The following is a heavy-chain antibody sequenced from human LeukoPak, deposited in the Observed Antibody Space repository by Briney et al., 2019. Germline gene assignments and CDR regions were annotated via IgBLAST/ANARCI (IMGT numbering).Heavy chain of an antibody. V-gene: IGHV4-59*01. CDR3: ASTYCSGGSCYWALDY. D-gene: IGHD2-15*01. CDR2: IYYSGST. J-gene: IGHJ4*02. CDR1: GGSISSYY. Sequence: PSETLSLTCTVSGGSISSYYWSWIRQPPGKGLEWIGYIYYSGSTNYNPSLKSRVTISVDTSKNQFSLKLSSVTAADTAVYYCASTYCSGGSCYWALDYWGQGTLVTVSS.